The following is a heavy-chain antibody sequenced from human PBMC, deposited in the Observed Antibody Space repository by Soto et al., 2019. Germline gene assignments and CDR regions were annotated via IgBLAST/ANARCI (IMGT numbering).Heavy chain of an antibody. D-gene: IGHD2-2*01. CDR3: ARGLGYCSSTSCPSYYMDV. Sequence: SETLSLTCTVSGGSISSGGYYWSWIRQHPGKGLEWIGYIYYSGSTYYNPSLKSRVTISVDTSKNQFSLKLSSVTAADTAVYYCARGLGYCSSTSCPSYYMDVWGKGTTVTVSS. V-gene: IGHV4-31*03. CDR1: GGSISSGGYY. CDR2: IYYSGST. J-gene: IGHJ6*03.